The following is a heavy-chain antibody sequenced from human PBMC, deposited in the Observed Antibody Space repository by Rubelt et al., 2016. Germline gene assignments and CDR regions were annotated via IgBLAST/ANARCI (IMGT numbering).Heavy chain of an antibody. V-gene: IGHV4-59*01. CDR1: GGSIYDNY. D-gene: IGHD6-19*01. CDR3: GREVPVDGTAFDP. Sequence: QVQLQESGPGLVKPSETLSLTCTVSGGSIYDNYWTWIRQPPGKGLEWIGYIYSSGSTNYNPSLKSRVTISVNTSKNQYSRRSGAVTAADTAVYYCGREVPVDGTAFDPWGQGTLVTVSS. CDR2: IYSSGST. J-gene: IGHJ5*02.